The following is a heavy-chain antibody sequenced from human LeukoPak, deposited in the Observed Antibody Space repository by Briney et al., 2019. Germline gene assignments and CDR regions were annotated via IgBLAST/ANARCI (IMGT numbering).Heavy chain of an antibody. CDR1: GYTFTGYY. CDR3: AVTYGDFPHDAFDI. Sequence: ASVKVSCKASGYTFTGYYMHWVGQAPGQGLEWMGRINPNSGGTNYAQKFQGRVTMTRDTSISTAYMELSRLRSDDTAVYYCAVTYGDFPHDAFDIWGQGTMVTVSS. CDR2: INPNSGGT. V-gene: IGHV1-2*06. D-gene: IGHD4-17*01. J-gene: IGHJ3*02.